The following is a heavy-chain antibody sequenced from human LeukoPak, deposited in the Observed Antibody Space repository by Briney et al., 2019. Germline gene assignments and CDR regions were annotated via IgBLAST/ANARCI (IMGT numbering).Heavy chain of an antibody. Sequence: GGSLRLSCASSGFTVSSNYMSWVRQAPGKGLEWVSVIYSGGNTYYADSVKGRFTISRDNSKNHLYLQMNSLRAEDTAVYYCAIALSSGYSSSLFDYWGQGTVVIVSS. CDR3: AIALSSGYSSSLFDY. J-gene: IGHJ4*02. CDR1: GFTVSSNY. CDR2: IYSGGNT. V-gene: IGHV3-53*01. D-gene: IGHD6-13*01.